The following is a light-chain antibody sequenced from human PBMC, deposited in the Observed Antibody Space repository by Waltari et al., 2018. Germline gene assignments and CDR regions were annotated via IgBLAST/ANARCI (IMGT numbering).Light chain of an antibody. V-gene: IGLV2-14*03. CDR3: TSYTSSHSLV. CDR2: DVS. Sequence: QSALTQPASVSGSPGQSITISCTGTSRDVGAYNYLSWYQQHPGKAPKVVIFDVSYRPSGVSNRLSGSKSGNTASLTISGLQAEDEADYYCTSYTSSHSLVFGTGTRVTV. J-gene: IGLJ1*01. CDR1: SRDVGAYNY.